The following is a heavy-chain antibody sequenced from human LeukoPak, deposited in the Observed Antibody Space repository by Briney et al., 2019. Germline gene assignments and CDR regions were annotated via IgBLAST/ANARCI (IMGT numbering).Heavy chain of an antibody. Sequence: ASVKVSCTASGYIFTKYVVHWVRQAPGQRPEWMGWIKAGNGDTKYSQNFQDRLTITRDTSASTVYMELSSLTSEDTALYYCARDDCGDTCYPGGYWGQGTWSPSP. D-gene: IGHD2-21*01. CDR1: GYIFTKYV. CDR2: IKAGNGDT. CDR3: ARDDCGDTCYPGGY. V-gene: IGHV1-3*01. J-gene: IGHJ4*02.